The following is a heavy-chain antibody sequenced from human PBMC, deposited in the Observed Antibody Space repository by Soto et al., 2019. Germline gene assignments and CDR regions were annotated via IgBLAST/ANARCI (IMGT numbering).Heavy chain of an antibody. D-gene: IGHD6-13*01. J-gene: IGHJ6*02. CDR3: AKHRSGAAGPYYGLDV. V-gene: IGHV3-9*01. Sequence: EVQLVESGGGLVEPGRSLRLSCLASGFTFDDYAMDWVRQAPGKGFEWVSDISWNSGKTGYAASVKGRFTISRDDAKNSVYLQMDNLKPEDTAVYYCAKHRSGAAGPYYGLDVWGQGTTVTVSS. CDR2: ISWNSGKT. CDR1: GFTFDDYA.